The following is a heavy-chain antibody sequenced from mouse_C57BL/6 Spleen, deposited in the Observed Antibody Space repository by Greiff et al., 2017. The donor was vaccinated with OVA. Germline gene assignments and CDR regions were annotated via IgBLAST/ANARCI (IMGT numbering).Heavy chain of an antibody. Sequence: EVKLQESGPGLVKPSQSLSLTCSVTGYSITSGYYWNWIRQFPGNKLEWMGYISYDGSNNYNPSLKNRISITRDTSKNQFFLKLNYVTTEDTATYYCARNGYYGYSNYFDYWGQGTTLTVSS. CDR3: ARNGYYGYSNYFDY. V-gene: IGHV3-6*01. D-gene: IGHD1-1*01. J-gene: IGHJ2*01. CDR2: ISYDGSN. CDR1: GYSITSGYY.